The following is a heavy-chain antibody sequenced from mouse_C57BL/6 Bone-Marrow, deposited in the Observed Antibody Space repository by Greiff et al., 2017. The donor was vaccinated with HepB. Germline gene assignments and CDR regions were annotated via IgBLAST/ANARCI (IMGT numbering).Heavy chain of an antibody. CDR1: GFTFSDYY. V-gene: IGHV5-12*01. CDR3: ARQGLLWYFDV. Sequence: DVMLVESGGGLVQPGGSLKLSCAASGFTFSDYYMYWVRQTPEKRLEWVAYISNGGGSTYYPDTVKGRFTISRDNAKNTLYLQMSRLKSEDTAMYYCARQGLLWYFDVWGTGTTVTVSS. J-gene: IGHJ1*03. CDR2: ISNGGGST. D-gene: IGHD2-10*01.